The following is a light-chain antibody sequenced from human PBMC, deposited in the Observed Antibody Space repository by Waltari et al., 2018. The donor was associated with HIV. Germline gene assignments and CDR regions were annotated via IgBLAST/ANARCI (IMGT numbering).Light chain of an antibody. CDR3: SSYTSSTVV. V-gene: IGLV2-18*02. Sequence: QSAPTQPPPVSGSPGQSVPIPCTRTSSTVVSSNSLSWYQQPPGTAPKLMIYEVNNRPSGVPDRFSGSKSGNTASLTISGLQAEHEADYYCSSYTSSTVVFGGGTKLTVL. CDR2: EVN. CDR1: SSTVVSSNS. J-gene: IGLJ2*01.